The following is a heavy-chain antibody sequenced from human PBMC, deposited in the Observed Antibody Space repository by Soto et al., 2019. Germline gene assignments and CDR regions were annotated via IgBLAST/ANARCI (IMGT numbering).Heavy chain of an antibody. CDR3: AREVERGSSYDYLEY. Sequence: QVPLVQSGAEVKKPGASVKVSCKASGYTFTTYYMHWVRQAPGQGLEWMGIINPSGGNTTYAQTFQGRVTMTSDPSTRTVYMELSGLRSEDTAVYYCAREVERGSSYDYLEYWGQGTLVTVSS. V-gene: IGHV1-46*01. J-gene: IGHJ4*02. D-gene: IGHD5-18*01. CDR1: GYTFTTYY. CDR2: INPSGGNT.